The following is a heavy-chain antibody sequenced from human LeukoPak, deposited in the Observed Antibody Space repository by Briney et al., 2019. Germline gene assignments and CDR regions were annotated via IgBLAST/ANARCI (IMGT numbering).Heavy chain of an antibody. CDR2: IYYSGST. CDR3: ARDPGPAALLDY. V-gene: IGHV4-59*13. CDR1: GGSISSYY. D-gene: IGHD2-2*01. J-gene: IGHJ4*02. Sequence: SSETLSLTCTVSGGSISSYYWSWIRQPPGKGLNWIGFIYYSGSTNYNPSLKSRVNISVDTSKNQFSLKLSSVTAADTAVYYCARDPGPAALLDYWGQGTLVTVSS.